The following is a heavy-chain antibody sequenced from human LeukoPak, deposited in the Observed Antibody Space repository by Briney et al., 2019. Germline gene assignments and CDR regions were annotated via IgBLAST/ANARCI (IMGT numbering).Heavy chain of an antibody. V-gene: IGHV4-30-4*08. CDR1: GGSISSGDYY. D-gene: IGHD2-8*01. CDR2: IYYSGST. CDR3: ARVFLDCTNGVYCYPFDY. Sequence: PSQTLSLTCTVSGGSISSGDYYWSWIRQPPGKGLEWIGYIYYSGSTYYNPSLKSRVTISVDTSKNQFSLKLSSVTAADTAVYYCARVFLDCTNGVYCYPFDYWGQGTLVTVSS. J-gene: IGHJ4*02.